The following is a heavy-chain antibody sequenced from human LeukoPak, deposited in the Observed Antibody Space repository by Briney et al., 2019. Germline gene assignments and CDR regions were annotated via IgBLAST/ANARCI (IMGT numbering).Heavy chain of an antibody. CDR2: IRSSGSPI. D-gene: IGHD2-8*02. CDR1: GFTFSSYE. Sequence: PGGSLRLSCAASGFTFSSYEINWVRQAPGKGLEWVSSIRSSGSPIYYADSVKGRFTISRDNAKNSLYLQMNSLRDEDTAVYFCARVVYHFDSWGQGTLVTVSS. CDR3: ARVVYHFDS. V-gene: IGHV3-48*03. J-gene: IGHJ4*02.